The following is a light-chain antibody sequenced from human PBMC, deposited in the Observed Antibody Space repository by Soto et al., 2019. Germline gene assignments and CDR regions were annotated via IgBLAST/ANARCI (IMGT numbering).Light chain of an antibody. V-gene: IGKV3-11*01. CDR3: QKRYTRLPGWT. CDR1: QSVRNY. J-gene: IGKJ1*01. CDR2: GAS. Sequence: EIMLTQSPATLSLSPVERATLSCRASQSVRNYLAWYKQKPGQAPMLLIYGASNRAAGVPARFSGSGSGTDFTLTITALEPGDFAFYYCQKRYTRLPGWTFGKGTREEIK.